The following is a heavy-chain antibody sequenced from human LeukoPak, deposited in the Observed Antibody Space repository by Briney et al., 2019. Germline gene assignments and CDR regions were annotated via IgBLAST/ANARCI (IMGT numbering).Heavy chain of an antibody. V-gene: IGHV4-34*01. CDR2: INHSGST. CDR3: ARRGRRRIPFDY. Sequence: SETLSLTCAVYGGSFSGYYWSWIRQPPGKGLGWIGEINHSGSTNYNPSLKSRVTISVDTSKNQFSLKLSSVTAADTAVYYCARRGRRRIPFDYWGQGTLVTVSS. J-gene: IGHJ4*02. D-gene: IGHD2-15*01. CDR1: GGSFSGYY.